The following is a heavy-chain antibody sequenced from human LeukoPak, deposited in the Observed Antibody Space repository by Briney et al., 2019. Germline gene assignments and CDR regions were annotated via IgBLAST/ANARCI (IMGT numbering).Heavy chain of an antibody. CDR2: IYYSGST. CDR3: ASVRRGFWESSKYYSYYYMDV. D-gene: IGHD3-10*01. V-gene: IGHV4-39*01. Sequence: SETLSLTCTVSGGSISSSSYYWGWIRQPPGKGLEWIGNIYYSGSTYCNPSLKSRVTISVDTSKNQFSLKLSAVTAADTAVYYCASVRRGFWESSKYYSYYYMDVWGNGTTVTISS. CDR1: GGSISSSSYY. J-gene: IGHJ6*03.